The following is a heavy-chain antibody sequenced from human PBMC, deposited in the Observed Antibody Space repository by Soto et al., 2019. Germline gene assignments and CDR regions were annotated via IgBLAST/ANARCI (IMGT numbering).Heavy chain of an antibody. D-gene: IGHD2-15*01. CDR1: GFSLTTGRVG. J-gene: IGHJ4*02. CDR3: THRLVGSGQGY. V-gene: IGHV2-5*01. Sequence: QITLEETGPTLVKPTQTLTLTCTFSGFSLTTGRVGVGWIRQPPGKALEWLAVIHWNDDNHYSPSLKSRLTXTXATSKNQVVLTLTNMDPVDTATYYCTHRLVGSGQGYWGQGTLVTVSS. CDR2: IHWNDDN.